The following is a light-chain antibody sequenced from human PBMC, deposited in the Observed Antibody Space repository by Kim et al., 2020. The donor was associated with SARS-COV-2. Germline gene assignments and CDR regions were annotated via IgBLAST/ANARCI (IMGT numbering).Light chain of an antibody. CDR3: YSTDSSGGLRV. V-gene: IGLV3-10*01. Sequence: SYELTQPPSVSVSPGQTARITCSGDALPMKYAFWYQQKPGQAPVLVIYEDTKRPSGIPERVSGSSSGTTATLTISGAQVDDEGYYFRYSTDSSGGLRVFGGGTKLTVL. J-gene: IGLJ3*02. CDR1: ALPMKY. CDR2: EDT.